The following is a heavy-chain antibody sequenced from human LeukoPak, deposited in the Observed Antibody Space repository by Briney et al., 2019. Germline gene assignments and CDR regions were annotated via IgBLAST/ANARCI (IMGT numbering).Heavy chain of an antibody. D-gene: IGHD3-10*01. CDR2: IYYSGST. Sequence: GSLRLSCAASGFTFSSYSMNWVRQAPGKGLEWVGYIYYSGSTNYNPSLKSRVTISVDTSKNQFSLKLSSVTAADTAVYYCAREGPYGSGSFFDPWGQGTLVTVSS. J-gene: IGHJ5*02. CDR3: AREGPYGSGSFFDP. V-gene: IGHV4-59*01. CDR1: GFTFSSYS.